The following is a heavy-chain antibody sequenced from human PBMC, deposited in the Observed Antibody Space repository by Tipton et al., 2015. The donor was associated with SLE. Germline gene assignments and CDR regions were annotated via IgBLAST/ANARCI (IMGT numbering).Heavy chain of an antibody. CDR2: INWSGDST. Sequence: SLRLSCAASGFTFDDYGMSWVRQAPGKGLEWVSGINWSGDSTGYADSVKGRFTISRDNAKNSLYLQMTSLRAEDTALYYCARDNQTGGRAVDIWGQGTMVVVSS. J-gene: IGHJ3*02. CDR3: ARDNQTGGRAVDI. CDR1: GFTFDDYG. V-gene: IGHV3-20*04. D-gene: IGHD2-15*01.